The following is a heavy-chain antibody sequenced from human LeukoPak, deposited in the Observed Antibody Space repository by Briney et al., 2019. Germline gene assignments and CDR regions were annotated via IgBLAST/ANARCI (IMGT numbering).Heavy chain of an antibody. D-gene: IGHD6-13*01. CDR2: IYYGGST. CDR1: GGSVSSGSFY. J-gene: IGHJ5*02. V-gene: IGHV4-61*01. CDR3: ARDLRTVHSRENFSWFDP. Sequence: SETLSLTCTVSGGSVSSGSFYWSWIRQPPGKGLEWIGYIYYGGSTNYNPSLKSRVTISVDTSKNQFSLRLSSVTAADTAVYYCARDLRTVHSRENFSWFDPWGQGTLVTVSS.